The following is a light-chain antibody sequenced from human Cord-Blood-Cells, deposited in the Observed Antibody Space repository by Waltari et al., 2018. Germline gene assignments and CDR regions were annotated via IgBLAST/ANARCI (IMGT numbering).Light chain of an antibody. V-gene: IGLV3-1*01. CDR1: KLGDKY. CDR3: QAWDSSLRV. Sequence: SYELTQPPSVSMSPGQTASIPCSGDKLGDKYACWYQQKPGQSPVLVIYQDSKRPSGIPERFSGSNSGNTATLTISGTQAMDEADYYCQAWDSSLRVFGGGTKLTVL. CDR2: QDS. J-gene: IGLJ2*01.